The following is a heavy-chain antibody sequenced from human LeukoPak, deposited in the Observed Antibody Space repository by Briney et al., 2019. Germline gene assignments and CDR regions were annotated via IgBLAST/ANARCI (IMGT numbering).Heavy chain of an antibody. V-gene: IGHV3-23*01. D-gene: IGHD2-21*02. CDR2: ISGSGGST. J-gene: IGHJ4*02. Sequence: PGGSLRLSCAASGFTFSSYAMSWVRQAPGKGLEWVSAISGSGGSTYYADSVKGRFTISRDNSKNTLYLQMNSLRAEDTAVYYCANGVVVTAMEKIRPDYFDYWGQGTLVTVSS. CDR3: ANGVVVTAMEKIRPDYFDY. CDR1: GFTFSSYA.